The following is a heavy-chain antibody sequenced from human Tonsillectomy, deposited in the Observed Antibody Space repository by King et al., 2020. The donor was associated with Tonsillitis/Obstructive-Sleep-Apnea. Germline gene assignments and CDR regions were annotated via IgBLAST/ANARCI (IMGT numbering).Heavy chain of an antibody. J-gene: IGHJ4*02. V-gene: IGHV4-59*01. D-gene: IGHD3-3*01. CDR2: IYYSGST. Sequence: QLQESGPGLVKPSETLSLTCTVSGGSISSYYWSWIRQPPGKGLEWIAYIYYSGSTNYNPSLKSRVTISVDTSKNQFSLKRSSVTAADTAVYYCARGGTIFGVVDYWGQGTLVTVSS. CDR3: ARGGTIFGVVDY. CDR1: GGSISSYY.